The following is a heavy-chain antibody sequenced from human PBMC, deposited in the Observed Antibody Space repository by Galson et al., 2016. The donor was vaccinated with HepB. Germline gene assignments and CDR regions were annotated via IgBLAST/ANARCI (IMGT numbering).Heavy chain of an antibody. Sequence: SVKVSCKASGYTFTSSYMHWVRQAPGQGLEWMGIINPSGGRTRCAQKFQERVTITSDTSTSTAYMELSSLRSEDTAVYYCAADYHDTYFDPWGQGTLVIVSS. D-gene: IGHD3-16*02. J-gene: IGHJ5*02. CDR3: AADYHDTYFDP. CDR2: INPSGGRT. V-gene: IGHV1-46*01. CDR1: GYTFTSSY.